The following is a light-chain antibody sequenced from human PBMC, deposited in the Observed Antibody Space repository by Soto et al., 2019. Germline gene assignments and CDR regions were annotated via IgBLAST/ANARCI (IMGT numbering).Light chain of an antibody. CDR2: DNN. J-gene: IGLJ1*01. Sequence: SVLTQPPSVSAAPGQKVTISCSGSGSNIGNNYVSWYQQFPGTAPKLLIYDNNNRPSGIPDRFSGSKSGTSATLGITGLQTGDEADYYCGTWDSSLSVYVFGTGTKLTVL. V-gene: IGLV1-51*01. CDR3: GTWDSSLSVYV. CDR1: GSNIGNNY.